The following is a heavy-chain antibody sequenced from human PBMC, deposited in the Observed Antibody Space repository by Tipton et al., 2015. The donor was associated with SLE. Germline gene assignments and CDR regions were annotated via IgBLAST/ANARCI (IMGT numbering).Heavy chain of an antibody. J-gene: IGHJ4*02. CDR3: ARGIDPSSSRISDY. CDR2: INEDGGIT. D-gene: IGHD6-13*01. Sequence: SLRLSCVVSGFNFGSYWMHWVRQVPGKGLVWVARINEDGGITGYADSVRGRFTISRDNARNTLYLQMNSLRVEDTALYYCARGIDPSSSRISDYWGQGTLVSVSS. V-gene: IGHV3-74*01. CDR1: GFNFGSYW.